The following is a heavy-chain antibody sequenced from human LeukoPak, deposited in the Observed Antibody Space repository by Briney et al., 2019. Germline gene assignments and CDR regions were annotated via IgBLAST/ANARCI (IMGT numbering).Heavy chain of an antibody. D-gene: IGHD6-13*01. J-gene: IGHJ4*02. CDR1: GFTFSSFG. V-gene: IGHV3-30*18. Sequence: PGRSVRLSCAASGFTFSSFGMHWVRQAPGKGLEWVAVISYDGCNKYYADSVKGRFTISRDNSKNTLYLQMNSLRAEDTAVYYCAKGGPGLAAADYWGQGTRDSVSS. CDR3: AKGGPGLAAADY. CDR2: ISYDGCNK.